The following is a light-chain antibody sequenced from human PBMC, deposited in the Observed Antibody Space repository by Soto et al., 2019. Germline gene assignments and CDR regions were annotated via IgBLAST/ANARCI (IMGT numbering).Light chain of an antibody. J-gene: IGLJ1*01. CDR3: AAWDDSMNGYV. CDR2: SNN. CDR1: SSNIGSNT. V-gene: IGLV1-44*01. Sequence: QSVLTQPPSASGTPGQRVTISCSGSSSNIGSNTVNWYQQLPGTAPKLLIYSNNQRPSGVPDRFSGSKSGTSASLAISGLQSEDVADYYCAAWDDSMNGYVFGTATKVTVL.